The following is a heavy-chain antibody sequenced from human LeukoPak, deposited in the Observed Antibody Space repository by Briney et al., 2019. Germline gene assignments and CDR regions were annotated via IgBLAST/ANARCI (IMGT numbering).Heavy chain of an antibody. J-gene: IGHJ4*02. CDR3: AAVTTAD. D-gene: IGHD4-17*01. CDR1: GFTFSSYW. V-gene: IGHV3-74*01. Sequence: PGGSLRLSCAASGFTFSSYWMYWVRQAPGNGLVWVSRINTDGSTTNYADSVKGRFTISRDNAKNTLYLQMNSLRAEDTAVYYCAAVTTADWGPGTLVTVSS. CDR2: INTDGSTT.